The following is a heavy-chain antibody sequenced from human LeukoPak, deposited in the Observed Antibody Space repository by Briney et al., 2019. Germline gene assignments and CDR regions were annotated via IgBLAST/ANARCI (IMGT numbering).Heavy chain of an antibody. CDR2: ISAHNGNT. CDR3: ARAETTLLLDY. Sequence: ASVKVSCKASGYTFTSYGISWVRQAPGQGLEWMGWISAHNGNTNYAQKLQGRVAMTTDTSTNTVYMEVRSLRSDDTAVYYCARAETTLLLDYWGQGTLVTVSS. D-gene: IGHD2-15*01. CDR1: GYTFTSYG. V-gene: IGHV1-18*01. J-gene: IGHJ4*02.